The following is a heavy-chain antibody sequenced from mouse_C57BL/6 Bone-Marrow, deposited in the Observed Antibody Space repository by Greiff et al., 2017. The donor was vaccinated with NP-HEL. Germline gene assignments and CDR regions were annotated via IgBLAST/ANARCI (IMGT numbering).Heavy chain of an antibody. CDR2: ISSGSSTI. V-gene: IGHV5-17*01. CDR1: GFTFSDYG. Sequence: EVKLVESGGGLVKPGGSLKLSCAASGFTFSDYGMHWVRQAPEKGLEWVAYISSGSSTIYYADTVKGRFTISRDNAKNTLFLQMTSLRSEDTAMYYCAKTPHLPFITTVPYAMDYWGQGTSVTVSS. J-gene: IGHJ4*01. D-gene: IGHD1-1*01. CDR3: AKTPHLPFITTVPYAMDY.